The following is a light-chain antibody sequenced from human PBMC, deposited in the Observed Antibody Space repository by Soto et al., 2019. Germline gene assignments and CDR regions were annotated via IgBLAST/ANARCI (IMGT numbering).Light chain of an antibody. CDR3: AAWDDSLNAL. CDR1: SSNIGSNT. J-gene: IGLJ2*01. Sequence: QSVLTQPPSASGTPGQRDTISCSGSSSNIGSNTVNWYQQLPGTAPKLLIYSNNQRPSGVPDRFSGSKSGTSASLAISGLQSEDEADYYCAAWDDSLNALFGGGTKLTVL. CDR2: SNN. V-gene: IGLV1-44*01.